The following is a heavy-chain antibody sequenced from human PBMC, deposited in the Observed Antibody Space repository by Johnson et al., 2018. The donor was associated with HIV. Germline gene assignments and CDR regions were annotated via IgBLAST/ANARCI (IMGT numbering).Heavy chain of an antibody. CDR3: VREGYSSSSDAFDI. Sequence: MLLVESGGGLIQPGGSLRLSCAASGFTVSSNYMSWVRQAPGKGLEWVANIKQDGSNKYFGGSVEGRFDISRENSKNSHYLHMNSLRPEDTAIYYCVREGYSSSSDAFDIWGQGTMVTVSS. CDR2: IKQDGSNK. V-gene: IGHV3-7*01. D-gene: IGHD6-6*01. CDR1: GFTVSSNY. J-gene: IGHJ3*02.